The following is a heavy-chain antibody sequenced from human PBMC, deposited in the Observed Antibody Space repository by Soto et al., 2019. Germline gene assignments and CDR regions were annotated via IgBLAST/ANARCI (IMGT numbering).Heavy chain of an antibody. CDR1: GYTFTSYG. V-gene: IGHV1-18*01. Sequence: QVQLVQSGAEVKKPGASVKVSCKASGYTFTSYGISWVRQAPGQGLEWMGWISAYNGNTNYAQKLQGRVTMTTDTSTSTAYMELRSLRSYDTAVYYCARYPHYDILTGYYGYFDYWGQGTLVTVSS. CDR2: ISAYNGNT. D-gene: IGHD3-9*01. J-gene: IGHJ4*02. CDR3: ARYPHYDILTGYYGYFDY.